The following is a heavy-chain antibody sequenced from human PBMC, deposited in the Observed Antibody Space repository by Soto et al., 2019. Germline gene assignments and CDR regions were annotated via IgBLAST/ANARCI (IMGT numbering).Heavy chain of an antibody. J-gene: IGHJ4*02. D-gene: IGHD1-26*01. CDR2: NKSDESST. CDR1: GFNFRNYS. Sequence: EVQLVESGGGLVQPGGSLRLSCAASGFNFRNYSMQWVRQAPGKGVVWVSRNKSDESSTYYADSVYGRFIISRDNAKNTLYMQMNSLRGEDTAVYYCARGGWGAYYLDTWGQGTLVTVSS. CDR3: ARGGWGAYYLDT. V-gene: IGHV3-74*01.